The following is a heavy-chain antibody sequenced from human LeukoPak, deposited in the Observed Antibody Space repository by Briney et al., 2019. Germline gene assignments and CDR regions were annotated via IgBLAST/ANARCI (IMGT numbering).Heavy chain of an antibody. CDR3: ASQYYYDSSGYRQEYFQH. CDR2: IYYSGST. CDR1: GDSISSYY. V-gene: IGHV4-59*01. J-gene: IGHJ1*01. Sequence: SETLSLTCTVSGDSISSYYWSWIRQPPGKGLEWIGYIYYSGSTNHNPSLKSRVTISVDTSKNQFSLKLSSVTAADTAVYYCASQYYYDSSGYRQEYFQHWGQGTLVTVSS. D-gene: IGHD3-22*01.